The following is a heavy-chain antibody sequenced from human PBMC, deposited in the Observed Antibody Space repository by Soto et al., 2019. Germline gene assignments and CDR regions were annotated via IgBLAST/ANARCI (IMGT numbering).Heavy chain of an antibody. J-gene: IGHJ4*02. CDR1: GFTFSISA. CDR3: ATVHPSSRSFDY. Sequence: RLSCGASGFTFSISAMTWVRQAPGKGLEWVSTTGGNGRTTYYADSVKGRFPVSRDNSKNTLDLQMSSLRAEDSAVYYCATVHPSSRSFDYWVQGTLVTVSS. CDR2: TGGNGRTT. V-gene: IGHV3-23*01. D-gene: IGHD3-10*01.